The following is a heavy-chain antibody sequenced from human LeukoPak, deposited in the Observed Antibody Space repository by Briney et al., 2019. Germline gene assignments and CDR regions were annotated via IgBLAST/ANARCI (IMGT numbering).Heavy chain of an antibody. D-gene: IGHD3-3*01. CDR3: AREVVEWQYQRAFDI. Sequence: PGGSLRLSCAASGFTFSSYAMHWVRQAPGKGLEYVSAISSNGGSTYYANSVKGRFTISRDNSKNTLYLQMGSLRAEDMAVYYCAREVVEWQYQRAFDIWGQGTMVTVSS. J-gene: IGHJ3*02. CDR2: ISSNGGST. V-gene: IGHV3-64*01. CDR1: GFTFSSYA.